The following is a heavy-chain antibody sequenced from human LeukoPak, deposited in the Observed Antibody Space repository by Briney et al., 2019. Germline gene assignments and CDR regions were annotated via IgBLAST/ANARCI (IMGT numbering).Heavy chain of an antibody. D-gene: IGHD6-13*01. CDR1: GFTFSNAW. Sequence: GGSLRLSCAASGFTFSNAWMSWVRQAPGKGLELVGRIKSKTDGGTTDYAAPVKGRFTISRDDSKNTLYLQMNSLKTKDTAVYYCTTPRRRAAAKEETDYWGQGTLVTVSS. CDR2: IKSKTDGGTT. CDR3: TTPRRRAAAKEETDY. J-gene: IGHJ4*02. V-gene: IGHV3-15*01.